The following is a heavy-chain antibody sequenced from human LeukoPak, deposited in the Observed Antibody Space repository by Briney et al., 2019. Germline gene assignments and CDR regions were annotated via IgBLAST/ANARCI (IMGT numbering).Heavy chain of an antibody. Sequence: NPEGSLRLSCAASGFTFSSYSMNWVRQAPGKGLEWVSSISSSSSYIYYADSVKGRFTISRDNAKNSLYLQMNSLRAEDTAVYYCARDFCSSTSCFFDPWGQGTLVTVSS. V-gene: IGHV3-21*01. CDR2: ISSSSSYI. J-gene: IGHJ5*02. CDR3: ARDFCSSTSCFFDP. CDR1: GFTFSSYS. D-gene: IGHD2-2*01.